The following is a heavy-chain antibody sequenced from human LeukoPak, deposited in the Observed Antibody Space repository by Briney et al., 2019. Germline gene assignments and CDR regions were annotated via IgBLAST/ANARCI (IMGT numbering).Heavy chain of an antibody. J-gene: IGHJ4*02. CDR3: TTAPTPYFDY. Sequence: PGGSLRLSCAASGFAFSRYAMNWVRQAPGKGLEWVSGISGSAGSTYYADSVKGRFSISRDNSKNTLYLQMNSLRVEDTAVYYCTTAPTPYFDYWGQGTLVTVSS. CDR1: GFAFSRYA. D-gene: IGHD1-14*01. CDR2: ISGSAGST. V-gene: IGHV3-23*01.